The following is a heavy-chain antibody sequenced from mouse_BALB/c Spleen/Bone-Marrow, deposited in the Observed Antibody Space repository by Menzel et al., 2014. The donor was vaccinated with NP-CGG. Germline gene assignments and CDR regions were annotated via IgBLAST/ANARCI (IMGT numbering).Heavy chain of an antibody. CDR2: ISTYYGDA. CDR3: ARDAMDY. Sequence: QFQLQQFGAELARPGGSVKSSCKGSVYTFTDYAMHWVKQSHAKSLEWIGVISTYYGDASYNQKFKGKATMTEDKSSSTAYMELARLTSEDSAIYYCARDAMDYWGQGTSVTVSS. V-gene: IGHV1S137*01. CDR1: VYTFTDYA. J-gene: IGHJ4*01.